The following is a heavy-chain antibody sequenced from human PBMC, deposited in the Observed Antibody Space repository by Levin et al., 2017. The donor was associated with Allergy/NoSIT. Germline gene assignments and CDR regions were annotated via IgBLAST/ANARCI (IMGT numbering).Heavy chain of an antibody. CDR3: ARGFTVTAYYGMDV. CDR1: GGTFSSYA. Sequence: SVKVSCKASGGTFSSYAISWVRQAPGQGLEWMGGIIPIFGTANYAQKFQGRVTITADKSTSTAYMELSSLRSEDTAVYYCARGFTVTAYYGMDVWGQGTTVTVSS. V-gene: IGHV1-69*06. CDR2: IIPIFGTA. J-gene: IGHJ6*02. D-gene: IGHD4-11*01.